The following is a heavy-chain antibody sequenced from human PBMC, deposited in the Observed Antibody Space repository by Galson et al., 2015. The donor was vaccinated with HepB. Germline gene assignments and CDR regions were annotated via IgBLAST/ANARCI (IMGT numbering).Heavy chain of an antibody. D-gene: IGHD3-10*01. J-gene: IGHJ6*02. CDR3: ARDPTNLLWFGESPYVYGMDV. Sequence: SVKVSCKASGYTFTSYGISWVRQAPGQGLEWMGWISAYNGNTNYAQKLQGRVTMTTDTSTSTAYMELRSLRSDDTAVYYCARDPTNLLWFGESPYVYGMDVWGQGTTVTVSS. CDR1: GYTFTSYG. V-gene: IGHV1-18*01. CDR2: ISAYNGNT.